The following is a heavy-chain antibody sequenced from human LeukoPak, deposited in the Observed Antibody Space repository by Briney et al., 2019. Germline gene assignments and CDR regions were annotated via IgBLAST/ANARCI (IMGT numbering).Heavy chain of an antibody. Sequence: SQTLSLTCTLSGGSITSSSSYCGWLRQPPGKDLEWFGSIYYSGSTYYNPYLKSRVTISVDTSKNQSSLKLSSVTAADTAVYYCVRRVSSTRSYDPWGQGTLVTVSS. CDR2: IYYSGST. CDR1: GGSITSSSSY. CDR3: VRRVSSTRSYDP. V-gene: IGHV4-39*01. D-gene: IGHD2-2*01. J-gene: IGHJ5*02.